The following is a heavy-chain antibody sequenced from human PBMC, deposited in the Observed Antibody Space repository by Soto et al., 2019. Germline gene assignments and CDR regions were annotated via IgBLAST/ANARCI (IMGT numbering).Heavy chain of an antibody. CDR3: AKGAGRGSYYYYGMDV. Sequence: QVQLVESGGGVVQPGRSLRLSCAASGFTFSSYGMHWVRQAPGKGLEWVAVISYDGSNKYYADSVKGRFTISRDNSKNTLYLQMNSLRAEDTAVYYCAKGAGRGSYYYYGMDVWGQGTTVTVSS. CDR1: GFTFSSYG. V-gene: IGHV3-30*18. CDR2: ISYDGSNK. J-gene: IGHJ6*02. D-gene: IGHD3-10*01.